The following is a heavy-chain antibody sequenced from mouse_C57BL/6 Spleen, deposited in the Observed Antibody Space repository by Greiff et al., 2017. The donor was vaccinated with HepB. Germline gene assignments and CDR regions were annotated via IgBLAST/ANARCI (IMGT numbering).Heavy chain of an antibody. CDR2: IRNKANNHAT. Sequence: DVMLVESGGGLVQPGGSMKLSCAASGFTFSDAWMDWVRQSPEKGLEWVAEIRNKANNHATYYAESVKGRFTISIDDSKSSVYLQMNSLRAEDTGIYYCTRPYYYGSSYVFAYWGQGTLVTVSA. V-gene: IGHV6-6*01. CDR1: GFTFSDAW. J-gene: IGHJ3*01. CDR3: TRPYYYGSSYVFAY. D-gene: IGHD1-1*01.